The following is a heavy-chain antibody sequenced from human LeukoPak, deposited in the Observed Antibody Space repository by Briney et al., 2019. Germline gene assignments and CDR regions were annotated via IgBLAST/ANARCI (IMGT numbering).Heavy chain of an antibody. CDR2: INPNSGGT. CDR3: ARGRSGDFFDY. CDR1: AYTFTDYN. J-gene: IGHJ4*02. Sequence: ASVKVSCKASAYTFTDYNVHWVRQAPGQGLEWMGWINPNSGGTNYIQKFQGRVTMTRDTSISTAYMELSRLRSDDTAVYYCARGRSGDFFDYWGQGALVTVSS. V-gene: IGHV1-2*02. D-gene: IGHD3-10*01.